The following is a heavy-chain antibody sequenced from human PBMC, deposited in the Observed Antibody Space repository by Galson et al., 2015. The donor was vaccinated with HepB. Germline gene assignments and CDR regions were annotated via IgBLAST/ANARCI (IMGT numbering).Heavy chain of an antibody. J-gene: IGHJ4*02. V-gene: IGHV4-59*01. D-gene: IGHD6-13*01. CDR2: IYYSGST. Sequence: SETLSLTCAVNGGSFSGYYWSWIRQPPGKGLEWIGYIYYSGSTNYNPSLKSRVTISVDTSKNQFSLKLSSVTAADTAVYYCARSLGEIAAAGTDHYFDYWGQGTLVTVSS. CDR1: GGSFSGYY. CDR3: ARSLGEIAAAGTDHYFDY.